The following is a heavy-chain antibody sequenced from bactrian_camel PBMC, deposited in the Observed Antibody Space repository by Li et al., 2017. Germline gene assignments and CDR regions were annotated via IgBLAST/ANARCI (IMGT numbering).Heavy chain of an antibody. CDR1: GYTYSRYC. CDR2: ISKDGST. V-gene: IGHV3S55*01. J-gene: IGHJ4*01. Sequence: HVQLVESGGGSVQAGGSLRLSCAASGYTYSRYCTGWYRQTPGKERELVSTISKDGSTTYADSVKGRFAISRDDAKNAWYLQMNSLTIDDTGVYYCAACGTAYQGQGTQVTVS.